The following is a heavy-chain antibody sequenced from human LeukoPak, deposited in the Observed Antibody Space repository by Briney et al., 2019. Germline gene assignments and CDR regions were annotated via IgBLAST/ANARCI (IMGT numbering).Heavy chain of an antibody. Sequence: SQTLSLTCTVSGGSISSGGYYWSWIRQHPGKDLEWIGYIHNSGSTYYNPSLKSPVSISVDTSKSHFSLRLSSVTAADTAVYYCARGEYYGSGSYYPGDYWGQGTLVTVSS. J-gene: IGHJ4*02. CDR2: IHNSGST. V-gene: IGHV4-31*01. CDR1: GGSISSGGYY. CDR3: ARGEYYGSGSYYPGDY. D-gene: IGHD3-10*01.